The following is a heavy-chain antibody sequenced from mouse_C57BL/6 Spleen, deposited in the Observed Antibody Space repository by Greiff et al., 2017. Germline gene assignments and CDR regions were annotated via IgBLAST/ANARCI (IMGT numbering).Heavy chain of an antibody. V-gene: IGHV5-4*01. Sequence: EVQLVESGGGLVQPGGSLKLSCAASGFTFSSYALSWVRQTPEKRLAWVATLSDGGSYTYYSATVKCRFTISRDQAKNNLYLQMSHLKSEDTAMYYCAREPRSCNYAMDYWGQGTSVTVAS. CDR3: AREPRSCNYAMDY. D-gene: IGHD1-1*01. CDR2: LSDGGSYT. CDR1: GFTFSSYA. J-gene: IGHJ4*01.